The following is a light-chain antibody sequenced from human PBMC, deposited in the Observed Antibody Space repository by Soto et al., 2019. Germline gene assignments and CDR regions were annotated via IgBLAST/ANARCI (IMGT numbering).Light chain of an antibody. J-gene: IGKJ4*01. CDR2: GTS. V-gene: IGKV3-15*01. CDR1: QSVSSN. Sequence: EIVMTQSPATLSESPGERATLSCRASQSVSSNLAWYQQKRGQAPRLLIYGTSTRATGIPARFSGSGSGTEFTLTISSLQSEDFAAYYCQQYNKWPLTFGGGTKVEIK. CDR3: QQYNKWPLT.